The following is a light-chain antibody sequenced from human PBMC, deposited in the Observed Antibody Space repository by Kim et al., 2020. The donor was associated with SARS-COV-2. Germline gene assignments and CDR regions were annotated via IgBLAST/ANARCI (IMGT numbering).Light chain of an antibody. CDR1: QSVSSSY. J-gene: IGKJ4*01. V-gene: IGKV3-20*01. CDR3: QQYGSSLSLT. Sequence: EIVLTQSPGTLSLSPGERATLSCRASQSVSSSYLAWYQQKPGQAPRLIIYGASSRATGIPDRFSGSGSGTDFTLTISRLEPEDFAVYYCQQYGSSLSLTFGGGTKVDIK. CDR2: GAS.